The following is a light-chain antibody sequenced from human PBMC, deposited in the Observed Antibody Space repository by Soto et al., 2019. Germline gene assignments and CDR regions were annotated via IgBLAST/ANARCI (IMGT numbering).Light chain of an antibody. V-gene: IGLV3-21*02. J-gene: IGLJ1*01. Sequence: SYELTQPPSVSVAPGQTARITCGGNNIASKSGHWYQQKPGQAPVLVVYDDRDRPSGIPELFSGSNSGNTATLTISRVDAVDEADFYCQVWDSSSDQYVFGPGTKLTVL. CDR3: QVWDSSSDQYV. CDR2: DDR. CDR1: NIASKS.